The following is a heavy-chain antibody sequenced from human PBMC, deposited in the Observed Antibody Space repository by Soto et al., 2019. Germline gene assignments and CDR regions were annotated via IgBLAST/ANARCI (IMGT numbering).Heavy chain of an antibody. J-gene: IGHJ6*02. CDR1: GYTFTSYA. CDR3: AARLTGYYTAPMDV. D-gene: IGHD3-9*01. V-gene: IGHV1-3*01. Sequence: ASVKVSCKASGYTFTSYAMHWVRQARGQRLEWMGWINAGNGNTKYSQKFQGRVTITRDTSASTAYMELSSLRSEDTAVYYCAARLTGYYTAPMDVWGQGTTVTVSS. CDR2: INAGNGNT.